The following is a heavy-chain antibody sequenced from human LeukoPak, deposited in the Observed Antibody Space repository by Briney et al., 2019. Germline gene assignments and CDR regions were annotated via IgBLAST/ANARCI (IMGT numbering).Heavy chain of an antibody. J-gene: IGHJ6*02. V-gene: IGHV3-66*02. CDR2: IYTGGST. CDR1: GFTVDSNC. D-gene: IGHD6-13*01. Sequence: PGGSLRLCCAASGFTVDSNCMSWVRQAPGKGLEWVSLIYTGGSTYYADSVRGRFTISRDNSKNTLYLQMNSLRPEDTAVYYCARGFGKAAANVFGGYTMDVWGQGTTVTVSS. CDR3: ARGFGKAAANVFGGYTMDV.